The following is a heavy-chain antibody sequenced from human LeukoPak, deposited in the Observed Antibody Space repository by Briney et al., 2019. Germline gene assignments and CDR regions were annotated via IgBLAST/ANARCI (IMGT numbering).Heavy chain of an antibody. Sequence: PSETLSLTCTVSGGSISSGDYYWSWIRQPPGKGLEWIGYIYYSGSTYYNPSPKSRVTISVDTSKNQFSLKLSSVTAADTAVYYCAREGRLHGWFDPWGQGTLVTVSS. CDR1: GGSISSGDYY. V-gene: IGHV4-30-4*08. CDR2: IYYSGST. CDR3: AREGRLHGWFDP. J-gene: IGHJ5*02. D-gene: IGHD4-11*01.